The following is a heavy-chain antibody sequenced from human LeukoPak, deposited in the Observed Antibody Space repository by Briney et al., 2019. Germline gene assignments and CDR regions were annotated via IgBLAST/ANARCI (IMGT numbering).Heavy chain of an antibody. CDR1: GGSISSYY. Sequence: NTSETLSLTCSVSGGSISSYYRSWIRQPAGKGLEWIGRIDTSGSTNYNPSLKSRVTMSVDTSKNQFSLKLSSVTAADTAVYYCAREAHDFWSGYYRANYMDVWGRGTTVTVSS. CDR2: IDTSGST. CDR3: AREAHDFWSGYYRANYMDV. V-gene: IGHV4-4*07. J-gene: IGHJ6*03. D-gene: IGHD3-3*01.